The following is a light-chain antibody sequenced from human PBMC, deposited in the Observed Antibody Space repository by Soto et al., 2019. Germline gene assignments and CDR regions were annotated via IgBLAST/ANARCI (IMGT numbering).Light chain of an antibody. CDR2: DAS. CDR3: QQYNDWLWT. V-gene: IGKV3-15*01. CDR1: QSVSSSY. J-gene: IGKJ1*01. Sequence: EIVLTQSPGTLSLSPGERATLSCRASQSVSSSYLAWFQQEPGQAPRLLIYDASTRATGIPARFSGSGSGTEFTLTISSLQSEDFAVYYCQQYNDWLWTFGQGTKVDI.